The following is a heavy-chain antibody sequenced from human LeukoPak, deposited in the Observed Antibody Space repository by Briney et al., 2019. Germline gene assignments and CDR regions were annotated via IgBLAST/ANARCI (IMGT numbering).Heavy chain of an antibody. J-gene: IGHJ3*02. CDR2: IYYSGST. CDR3: ARRRVVVASTDGASGAFDI. CDR1: GGSISSGGYY. Sequence: SETLSLTCTVSGGSISSGGYYWSWIRQHPGKGLEWIGYIYYSGSTYYNPSLRSRVTISVDTSKNQFSLRLSSVTAADTAVYFYARRRVVVASTDGASGAFDIWGQGTMVTVSS. V-gene: IGHV4-31*03. D-gene: IGHD2-15*01.